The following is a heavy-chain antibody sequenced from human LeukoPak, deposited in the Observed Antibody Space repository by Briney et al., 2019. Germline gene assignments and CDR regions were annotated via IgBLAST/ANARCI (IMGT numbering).Heavy chain of an antibody. D-gene: IGHD2-21*01. V-gene: IGHV1-18*01. J-gene: IGHJ4*02. CDR3: ARDRQCGY. Sequence: ASVKVSCKASGYTFTSYGISWVREAPGQGLEWMGWISPYNGNTNYAPKLQGRVTMTTDTATSTAYMELTSLTSDDTAVYYCARDRQCGYWGQGTLVTVSS. CDR2: ISPYNGNT. CDR1: GYTFTSYG.